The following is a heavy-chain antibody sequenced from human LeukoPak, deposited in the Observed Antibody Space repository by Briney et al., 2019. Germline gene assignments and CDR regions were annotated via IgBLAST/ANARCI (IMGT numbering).Heavy chain of an antibody. CDR2: IIGGGGNT. CDR3: AAFCSGGDCYSFAP. V-gene: IGHV3-23*01. Sequence: GGSLRLSCAASGFTFNNYAMTWVRQAPGKGLEWVSTIIGGGGNTDYADSVKGRFTISRDNSKDTLFLQMDSLRVEDTAVYYCAAFCSGGDCYSFAPWGQGTLVTVSS. J-gene: IGHJ5*02. CDR1: GFTFNNYA. D-gene: IGHD2-15*01.